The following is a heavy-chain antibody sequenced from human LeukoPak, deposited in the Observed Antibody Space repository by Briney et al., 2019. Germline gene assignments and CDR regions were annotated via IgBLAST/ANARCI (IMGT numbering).Heavy chain of an antibody. V-gene: IGHV3-30*18. CDR2: ISYDGSTK. J-gene: IGHJ3*02. CDR3: AKDRYCSGGSCYYDAFDI. CDR1: GFTFSSYG. Sequence: PGRSLRLSCAASGFTFSSYGMHWVRQAPGKGLEWVAVISYDGSTKHYPDSVKGRFTISRDNSKNTLYLQMNSLRAEDTAVFYCAKDRYCSGGSCYYDAFDIWGQGTMVTVSS. D-gene: IGHD2-15*01.